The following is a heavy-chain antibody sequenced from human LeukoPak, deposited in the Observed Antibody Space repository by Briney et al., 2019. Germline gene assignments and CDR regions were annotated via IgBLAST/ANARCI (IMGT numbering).Heavy chain of an antibody. CDR2: ISRSGSTI. D-gene: IGHD3-22*01. Sequence: GGSLRLSCAASGFTFSSYSMNWVRQSPGQGLEWVSHISRSGSTIYNADSVKGRFTISRDNAKNSLYLQMNSLRAEDTAIYYCARDNYDSSGSPFDYWGQGTLVTVSS. V-gene: IGHV3-48*04. CDR3: ARDNYDSSGSPFDY. CDR1: GFTFSSYS. J-gene: IGHJ4*02.